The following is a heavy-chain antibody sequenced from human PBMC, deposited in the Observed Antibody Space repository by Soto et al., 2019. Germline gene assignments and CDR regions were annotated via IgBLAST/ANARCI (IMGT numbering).Heavy chain of an antibody. V-gene: IGHV1-18*01. D-gene: IGHD1-26*01. CDR3: ARAPETIVGATIDY. J-gene: IGHJ4*02. Sequence: QVQLVQSGAEVKKPGASVKVSCKASGYTFTSYGLSWVRQAPGQGLEWMGWMSRYNGKTDYAQKLQGRVNMNTDTSTSTAYMELSSLKSDDTVVYYGARAPETIVGATIDYWGQGTLVTVSS. CDR1: GYTFTSYG. CDR2: MSRYNGKT.